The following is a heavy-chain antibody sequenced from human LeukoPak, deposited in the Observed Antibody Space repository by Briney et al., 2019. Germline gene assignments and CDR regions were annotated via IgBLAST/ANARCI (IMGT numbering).Heavy chain of an antibody. CDR1: GYTFTSYG. V-gene: IGHV1-18*01. Sequence: ASVKVSCKASGYTFTSYGISWVRQAPGQGLEWMGWISAYNGNTNYAQKLQGRVTMTTDTSTSTAYMELRSLRSDDTAVYYCARDGPKIQLWSKKFDYWGQGTLVTVSS. CDR3: ARDGPKIQLWSKKFDY. J-gene: IGHJ4*02. CDR2: ISAYNGNT. D-gene: IGHD5-18*01.